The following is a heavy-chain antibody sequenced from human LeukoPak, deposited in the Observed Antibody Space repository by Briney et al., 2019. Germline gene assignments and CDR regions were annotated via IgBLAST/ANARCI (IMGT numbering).Heavy chain of an antibody. V-gene: IGHV4-30-4*02. J-gene: IGHJ3*02. CDR3: ARVWSGYCSGGSCFAYAFDI. Sequence: SETLSLTCTVSGDSISNINFYWSWIRQPPGKGLEWIAYIYYTGSTYYNPSLKSRVTISLDTSKNQFSLKLSSVTAADTAVYYCARVWSGYCSGGSCFAYAFDIWGQGTMVTVSS. CDR1: GDSISNINFY. CDR2: IYYTGST. D-gene: IGHD2-15*01.